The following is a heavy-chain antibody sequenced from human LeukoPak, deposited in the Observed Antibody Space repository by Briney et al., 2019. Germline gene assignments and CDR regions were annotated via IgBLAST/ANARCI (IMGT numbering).Heavy chain of an antibody. D-gene: IGHD4-23*01. CDR1: GYSFTSYW. V-gene: IGHV5-51*01. CDR2: IYPGDSDT. Sequence: GESLKISCKGSGYSFTSYWIGWVRQMPGKGLEWMGIIYPGDSDTRYSPSFQGQVTISADKSISTAYLQWSSLKASDTAMYYCARPRAYYGGNSYYFDYWGQGTLVTVSS. J-gene: IGHJ4*02. CDR3: ARPRAYYGGNSYYFDY.